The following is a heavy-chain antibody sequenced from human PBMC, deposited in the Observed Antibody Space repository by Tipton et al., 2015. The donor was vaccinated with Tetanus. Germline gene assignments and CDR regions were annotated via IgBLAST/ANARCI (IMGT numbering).Heavy chain of an antibody. CDR2: IDPNSGGT. Sequence: QLVQSGAEVKKPGASVKVSCKASGYTFTGYYIYWVRQAPGQGLEWMGWIDPNSGGTVYAQKFQGRVTMTRDTSISTAYMELSSLRSGDTAVYYCARDRGDCIFDGMDVGGPGTAVSVS. CDR3: ARDRGDCIFDGMDV. CDR1: GYTFTGYY. D-gene: IGHD2-21*01. J-gene: IGHJ6*02. V-gene: IGHV1-2*02.